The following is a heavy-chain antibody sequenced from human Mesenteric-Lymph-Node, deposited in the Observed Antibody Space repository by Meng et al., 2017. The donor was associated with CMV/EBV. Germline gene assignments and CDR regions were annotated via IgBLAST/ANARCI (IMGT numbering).Heavy chain of an antibody. CDR3: ARDLKLGMAAAEFDT. Sequence: SETLSLTCTVSGGSISSSSYYWSWIRQPPGKGLEWIGYIYYTGSTNYNPSLKSRVTISVDTSKDQFSLKLNSVTAADTAVYFCARDLKLGMAAAEFDTWGQGTLVTVSS. D-gene: IGHD6-13*01. V-gene: IGHV4-61*01. CDR1: GGSISSSSYY. CDR2: IYYTGST. J-gene: IGHJ5*02.